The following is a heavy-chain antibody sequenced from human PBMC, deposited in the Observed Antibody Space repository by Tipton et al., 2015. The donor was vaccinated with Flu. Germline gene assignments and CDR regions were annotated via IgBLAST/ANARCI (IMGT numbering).Heavy chain of an antibody. CDR3: VREEIAARPDYFDY. V-gene: IGHV4-59*12. CDR2: IYYSGST. J-gene: IGHJ4*02. Sequence: TLSLTCTVSGGSISSYYWSWIRQPPGKGLEWIGYIYYSGSTNYNPSLKSRVTISVDTSKNQFSLKLSSVTAADTAVYYCVREEIAARPDYFDYWGQGTLVTVSS. CDR1: GGSISSYY. D-gene: IGHD6-6*01.